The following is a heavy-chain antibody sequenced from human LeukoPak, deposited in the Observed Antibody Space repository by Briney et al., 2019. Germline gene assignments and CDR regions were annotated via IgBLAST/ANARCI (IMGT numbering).Heavy chain of an antibody. CDR3: ARDSSGWYHWFDP. D-gene: IGHD6-19*01. CDR1: GFTFSSYG. CDR2: IKQDGSEK. Sequence: GGSLRLSCAASGFTFSSYGMHWVRQAPGKGLEWVANIKQDGSEKYYVDSVKGRFTISRDNAKNSLYLQMNSLRAEDTAVYYCARDSSGWYHWFDPWGQGTLVTVSS. J-gene: IGHJ5*02. V-gene: IGHV3-7*01.